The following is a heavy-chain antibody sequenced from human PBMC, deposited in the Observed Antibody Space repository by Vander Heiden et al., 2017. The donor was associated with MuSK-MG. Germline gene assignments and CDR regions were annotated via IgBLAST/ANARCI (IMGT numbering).Heavy chain of an antibody. J-gene: IGHJ6*02. CDR3: AKDSQSYFYAMDV. Sequence: ELQLVESGGGLVQPGRSLRLSCVASGFPFDDYAMHWVRQAPGKGLEWVSSISWNSNNIGYADSVKGRFTISRDNAQNSLFLQMNSLRADDTALYYCAKDSQSYFYAMDVWGQGTTVTVSS. V-gene: IGHV3-9*01. CDR2: ISWNSNNI. CDR1: GFPFDDYA.